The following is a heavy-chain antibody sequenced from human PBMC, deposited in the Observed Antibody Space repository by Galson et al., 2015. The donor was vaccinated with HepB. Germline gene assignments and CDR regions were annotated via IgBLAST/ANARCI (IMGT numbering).Heavy chain of an antibody. J-gene: IGHJ4*02. CDR1: GFTVSSNY. D-gene: IGHD2-15*01. CDR2: IYSGGST. CDR3: ARNLCSGGSCYSYDY. V-gene: IGHV3-53*01. Sequence: SLRLSCAASGFTVSSNYMSWVRQAPGKGLEWVSVIYSGGSTYYADSVKGRFTISRDNSKNTLYLQMNSLRAEDTAVYYCARNLCSGGSCYSYDYWGQGTLVTVSS.